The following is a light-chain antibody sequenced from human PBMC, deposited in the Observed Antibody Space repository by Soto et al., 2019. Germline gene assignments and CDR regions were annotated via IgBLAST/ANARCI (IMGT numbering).Light chain of an antibody. CDR3: QQYNEWPFT. Sequence: EVELTQSPATRCGSPVEGATLPCRASQNVNSNFAWYQQKPGQAPRLLIFGASTRATGIPARFSGSGSGTEFILTVSRLQSEDFAVYYCQQYNEWPFTFGPGTKVDIK. CDR1: QNVNSN. CDR2: GAS. J-gene: IGKJ3*01. V-gene: IGKV3-15*01.